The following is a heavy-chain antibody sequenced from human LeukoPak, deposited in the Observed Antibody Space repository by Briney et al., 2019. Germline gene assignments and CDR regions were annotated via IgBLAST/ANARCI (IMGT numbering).Heavy chain of an antibody. CDR3: ARDRGAGSDWLDP. Sequence: SETLSLTCTVSGGSIGLYHWTWIRQPPGKGLEWIGYIYYNGSTKYNVSLKSRVTISVDTSKNQFSLRLSSVTAADTAVYYCARDRGAGSDWLDPWGQGTLVTVSS. CDR2: IYYNGST. CDR1: GGSIGLYH. V-gene: IGHV4-59*01. D-gene: IGHD3-10*01. J-gene: IGHJ5*02.